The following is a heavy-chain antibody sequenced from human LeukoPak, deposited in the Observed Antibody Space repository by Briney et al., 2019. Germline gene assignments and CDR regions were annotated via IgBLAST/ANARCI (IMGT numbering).Heavy chain of an antibody. D-gene: IGHD4-11*01. Sequence: SQTLSLTCTVSGSSISSGGYYWSWIRQHPGKGLEWIGYIYYSGSTYYNPSLKSRVTISVDTSKNQFSLKLSSVTAADTAVYYCATGDDYSNYVSNNWGQGTLVTVSS. CDR1: GSSISSGGYY. J-gene: IGHJ4*02. V-gene: IGHV4-31*03. CDR3: ATGDDYSNYVSNN. CDR2: IYYSGST.